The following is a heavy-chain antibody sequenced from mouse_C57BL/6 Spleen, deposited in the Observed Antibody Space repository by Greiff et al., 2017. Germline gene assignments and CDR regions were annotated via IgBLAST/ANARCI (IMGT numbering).Heavy chain of an antibody. D-gene: IGHD1-1*01. CDR2: IYPRDGST. CDR1: GYTFTDHT. J-gene: IGHJ3*01. V-gene: IGHV1-78*01. CDR3: ARDSYYYGSSGWFAY. Sequence: QVQLQQSDAELVKPGASVKISCKVSGYTFTDHTIHWMKQRPEQGLEWIGYIYPRDGSTKYNEKFKGKATLTAAKSSSTAYMQLNSLTSEDSAVYFCARDSYYYGSSGWFAYWGQGTLVTVSA.